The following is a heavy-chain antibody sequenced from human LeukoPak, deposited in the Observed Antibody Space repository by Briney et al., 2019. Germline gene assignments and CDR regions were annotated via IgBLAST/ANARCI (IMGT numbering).Heavy chain of an antibody. D-gene: IGHD2/OR15-2a*01. CDR3: AKHFSESGAFDI. J-gene: IGHJ3*02. Sequence: GGSLRLSCAASGFTFSSYSMNWVRQAPGKGLEWVSYISSSSSTIYYADSVKGRFTISRDNSKNTLYLQMNSLRAEDTAVYYCAKHFSESGAFDIWGQGTMVTVSS. CDR1: GFTFSSYS. V-gene: IGHV3-48*01. CDR2: ISSSSSTI.